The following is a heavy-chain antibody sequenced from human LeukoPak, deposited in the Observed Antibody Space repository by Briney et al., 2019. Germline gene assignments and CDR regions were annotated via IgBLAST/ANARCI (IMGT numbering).Heavy chain of an antibody. D-gene: IGHD5-24*01. CDR2: ISYDGSNK. CDR1: GFTFSSYG. CDR3: ARDAVVESPDVHWYFDL. V-gene: IGHV3-30*03. Sequence: GGSLRLSCAASGFTFSSYGMHWVRQAPGKGLEWVAVISYDGSNKYYADSVKGRFTISRDNSKNTLYLQMNSLRAEDTAVYYCARDAVVESPDVHWYFDLWGRGTLVTVSS. J-gene: IGHJ2*01.